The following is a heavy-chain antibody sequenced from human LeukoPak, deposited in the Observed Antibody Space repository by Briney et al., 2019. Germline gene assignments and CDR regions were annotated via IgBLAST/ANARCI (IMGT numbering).Heavy chain of an antibody. Sequence: PGGSLRHSCAASGFTFSGSAMHWVRQASGKGLELVGRISSKANSYATPYAASVKGRLPISRDDSKNTAYLQMNSLKTEDTAVYYCTNPARGIAAAGTTDYWGQGTLVTVPS. CDR3: TNPARGIAAAGTTDY. CDR1: GFTFSGSA. J-gene: IGHJ4*02. D-gene: IGHD6-13*01. V-gene: IGHV3-73*01. CDR2: ISSKANSYAT.